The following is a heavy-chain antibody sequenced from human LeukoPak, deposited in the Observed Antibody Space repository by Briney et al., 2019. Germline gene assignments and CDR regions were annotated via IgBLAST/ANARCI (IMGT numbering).Heavy chain of an antibody. CDR3: ARVSSEGYCSSTSCLGPLDY. CDR2: IYYSGTT. CDR1: GGSISSGDYY. D-gene: IGHD2-2*01. V-gene: IGHV4-30-4*08. Sequence: SETLSLXCTVSGGSISSGDYYWSWIRQPPGKGLEWIGYIYYSGTTYYNPSLKSRFTISVDTSENQFSLKLSSVTAADTAVYYCARVSSEGYCSSTSCLGPLDYWGQGTLVTVSS. J-gene: IGHJ4*02.